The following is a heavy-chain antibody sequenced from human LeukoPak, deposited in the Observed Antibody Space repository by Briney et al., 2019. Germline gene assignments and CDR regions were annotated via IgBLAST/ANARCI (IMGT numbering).Heavy chain of an antibody. V-gene: IGHV1-2*02. CDR1: GYTFTGYY. CDR2: INPNSGGT. D-gene: IGHD6-19*01. CDR3: ARENIAVADAFDI. Sequence: ASVKVSCKASGYTFTGYYMHWVRQAPGQGLEWMGWINPNSGGTNYAQKFQGRATMTRDTSISTAYMELSRLRSDDTAVYYCARENIAVADAFDIWGQGTMVTVSS. J-gene: IGHJ3*02.